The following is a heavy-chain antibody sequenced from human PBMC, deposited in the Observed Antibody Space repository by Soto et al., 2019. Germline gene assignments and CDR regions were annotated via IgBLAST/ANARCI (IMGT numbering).Heavy chain of an antibody. D-gene: IGHD3-9*01. CDR1: GGSISSYY. CDR2: IYTSGST. J-gene: IGHJ5*02. Sequence: PSETLSPTCTVSGGSISSYYWSWIRQPAGKGLEWIGRIYTSGSTNYNPSLKSRVTMSVDTSKNQFSLKLSSVTAADTAVYYCARDGGARLLLNGYQIYNWVDPWGEGTLVTVS. CDR3: ARDGGARLLLNGYQIYNWVDP. V-gene: IGHV4-4*07.